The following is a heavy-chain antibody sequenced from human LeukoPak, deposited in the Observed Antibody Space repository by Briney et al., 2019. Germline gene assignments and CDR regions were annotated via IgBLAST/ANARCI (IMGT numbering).Heavy chain of an antibody. V-gene: IGHV1-69*04. CDR3: ARGIGYCSSTSCYIRWFDP. D-gene: IGHD2-2*02. CDR2: IIPILGIA. CDR1: GGTFSSYA. J-gene: IGHJ5*02. Sequence: SVKVSCKASGGTFSSYAISWVRQAPGQGLEWMGRIIPILGIANYAQKFQGRVTITADKSTSTAYMELSSLRSEDTAVYYCARGIGYCSSTSCYIRWFDPWGQGTLVTVSS.